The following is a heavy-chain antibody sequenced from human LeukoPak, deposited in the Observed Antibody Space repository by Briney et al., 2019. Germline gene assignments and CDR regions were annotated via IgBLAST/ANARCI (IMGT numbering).Heavy chain of an antibody. CDR2: IKQDGSEK. J-gene: IGHJ6*03. Sequence: PGGSLRLSCAASGFTFSSYSMSWVRQAPGKGLEWVANIKQDGSEKYYVDSVKGRFTISRDNAKNSLYLQMNSLRAEDTAVYYCEAAGTVYYYYYMDVWGKGTTVTVSS. CDR3: EAAGTVYYYYYMDV. D-gene: IGHD6-13*01. CDR1: GFTFSSYS. V-gene: IGHV3-7*01.